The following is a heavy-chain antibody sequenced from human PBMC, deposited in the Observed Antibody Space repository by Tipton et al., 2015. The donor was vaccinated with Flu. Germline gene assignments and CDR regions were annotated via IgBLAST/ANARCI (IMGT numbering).Heavy chain of an antibody. J-gene: IGHJ4*02. CDR2: INPSAVRT. D-gene: IGHD7-27*01. CDR1: GYNFNNYY. Sequence: VQLVQSGAEVKKPGASVKVSCKAFGYNFNNYYMHWVRQAPGQGLEWMGIINPSAVRTSYAEKFQGRVTITGDTSTSTVYMELSSLRSEDTAVYYCARVARTGAPFFDYWGQGTLVTVSS. V-gene: IGHV1-46*02. CDR3: ARVARTGAPFFDY.